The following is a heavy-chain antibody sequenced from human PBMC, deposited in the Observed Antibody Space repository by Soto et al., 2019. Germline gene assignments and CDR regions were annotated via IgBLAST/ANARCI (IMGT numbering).Heavy chain of an antibody. CDR3: ARVETQRYFYGIAI. CDR1: GGTFSSYA. V-gene: IGHV1-69*14. Sequence: QVQLVQSGAEVKKPGSSVKVSCKASGGTFSSYAISWVRQAPGQGLEWMGGLIPIFGRAYYAQKFQGRGTITADKSTSTAYMEQSSMRSEDTAVYYCARVETQRYFYGIAIWGQGTTVTVSS. CDR2: LIPIFGRA. J-gene: IGHJ6*02. D-gene: IGHD1-20*01.